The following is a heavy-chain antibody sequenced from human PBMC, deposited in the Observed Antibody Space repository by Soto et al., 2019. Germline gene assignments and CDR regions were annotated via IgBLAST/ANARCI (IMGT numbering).Heavy chain of an antibody. CDR3: ARGLAPDVVSAQDS. Sequence: ASVKVSCKTSGYNFNKYDVDWVRQAPGQGLEWRGIMKPSDGSTTYAQKFQGRVTMTSDTSTSTAYLELSSLRADDTAVYFCARGLAPDVVSAQDSWGQGTLDTVSS. CDR2: MKPSDGST. J-gene: IGHJ5*01. CDR1: GYNFNKYD. D-gene: IGHD2-21*01. V-gene: IGHV1-46*02.